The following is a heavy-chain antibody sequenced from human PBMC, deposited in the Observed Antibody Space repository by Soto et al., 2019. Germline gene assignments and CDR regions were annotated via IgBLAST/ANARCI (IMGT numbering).Heavy chain of an antibody. V-gene: IGHV4-34*01. CDR1: GGSFSGYY. CDR3: ARARFFGVVAYRALYYYGMDV. J-gene: IGHJ6*02. D-gene: IGHD3-3*01. CDR2: INHSGST. Sequence: LSLTCAVYGGSFSGYYWSWIRQPPGKGLEWIGEINHSGSTNYNPSLKSRVTISVDTSKNQFSLKLSSVTAADTAVYYCARARFFGVVAYRALYYYGMDVWGQGTTVTVSS.